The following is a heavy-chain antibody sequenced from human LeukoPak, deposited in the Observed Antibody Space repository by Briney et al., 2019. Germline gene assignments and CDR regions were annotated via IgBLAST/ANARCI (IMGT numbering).Heavy chain of an antibody. J-gene: IGHJ4*02. V-gene: IGHV1-69*05. CDR2: TIPIFGTA. Sequence: SVKVSCKASGGTFSSYAISWVRQAPGQGLEWMGGTIPIFGTANYAQKFQGRVTITTDESTSTAYMELSSLRSEDTAVYYCASESGYSGYDSGVVDYWGQGTLVTVSS. CDR1: GGTFSSYA. CDR3: ASESGYSGYDSGVVDY. D-gene: IGHD5-12*01.